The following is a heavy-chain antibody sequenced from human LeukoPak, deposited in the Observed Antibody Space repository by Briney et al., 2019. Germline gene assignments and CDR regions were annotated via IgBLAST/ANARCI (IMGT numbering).Heavy chain of an antibody. J-gene: IGHJ6*03. CDR2: ISYDGSDI. Sequence: GGSLRLSCASSGFTFSDYGFHWVRQPPGKGLEWVAVISYDGSDIHYADSVKGRFTISRDNSKNTVYLQMQSLRADDTAVYYCVCRLGGHYNNIDVWGNGTTVIVSS. CDR3: VCRLGGHYNNIDV. CDR1: GFTFSDYG. D-gene: IGHD3-16*01. V-gene: IGHV3-30*03.